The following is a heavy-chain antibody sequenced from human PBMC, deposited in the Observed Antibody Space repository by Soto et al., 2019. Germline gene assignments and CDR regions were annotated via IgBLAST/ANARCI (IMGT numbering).Heavy chain of an antibody. J-gene: IGHJ2*01. V-gene: IGHV3-30*03. CDR2: ISYDGKQT. Sequence: LRLSCGAPGATFKDYGMHWVRQAPGKGLEWVAVISYDGKQTYYADSVKGRFTISKDKSKRTLFLQMNSLRVDDTAVYYCARDGWGSNWYFDLWGRGTLVTVSS. D-gene: IGHD3-16*01. CDR1: GATFKDYG. CDR3: ARDGWGSNWYFDL.